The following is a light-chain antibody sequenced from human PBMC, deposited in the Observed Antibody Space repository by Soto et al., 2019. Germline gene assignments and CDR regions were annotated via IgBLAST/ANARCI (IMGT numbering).Light chain of an antibody. CDR1: SGHNNYA. Sequence: QPVLTQSPSASASLGASVKLTCCTLSSGHNNYAIAWPQQQPEKGPRELMKLDSDDNHSKGDGIPDRFSGSSSGAEHYLTISSLQSEDEADYYCQTWGTGIRVFGGGTKLTVL. CDR3: QTWGTGIRV. V-gene: IGLV4-69*01. CDR2: LDSDDNH. J-gene: IGLJ2*01.